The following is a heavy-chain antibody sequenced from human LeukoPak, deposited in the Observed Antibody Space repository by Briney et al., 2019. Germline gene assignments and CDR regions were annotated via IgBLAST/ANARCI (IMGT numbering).Heavy chain of an antibody. Sequence: ASVKVSCKTFGYTFTSYDINWLRQATGQGPEWMGRVSPNSGDSDYAQKFQGRVTMTRDTSISTAYMELSSLTYEDTAVYYCASYNGYAKWGQGTLVTVSS. D-gene: IGHD5-12*01. J-gene: IGHJ4*02. CDR3: ASYNGYAK. CDR1: GYTFTSYD. CDR2: VSPNSGDS. V-gene: IGHV1-8*01.